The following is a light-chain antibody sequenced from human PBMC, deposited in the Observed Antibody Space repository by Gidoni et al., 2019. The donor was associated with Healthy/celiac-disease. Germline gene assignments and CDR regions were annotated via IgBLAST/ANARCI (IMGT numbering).Light chain of an antibody. CDR3: AAWDDSLNLYV. J-gene: IGLJ1*01. CDR2: SNN. Sequence: QSVLTQPPSAYGTPGQRVTISCSGSSSNLGSNTVNWYQQLPVTAPKLLIYSNNQRPSGVPVRFSGSKSGTSASLAISGLQSEDEADYYCAAWDDSLNLYVFGTGTKVTVL. V-gene: IGLV1-44*01. CDR1: SSNLGSNT.